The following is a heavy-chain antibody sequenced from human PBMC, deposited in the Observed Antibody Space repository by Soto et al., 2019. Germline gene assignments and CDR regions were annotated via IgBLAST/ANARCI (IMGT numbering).Heavy chain of an antibody. Sequence: GGSLKLSCAASGFTFSNYVMSWVRQAPGKGLEWVSIISDSGDSIYYTDSVKGRFTISRDNSKNTLYLQLNSLRAEDTAVYYCAKGGQQLVRFDSWGQGALVTVSS. V-gene: IGHV3-23*01. CDR2: ISDSGDSI. CDR1: GFTFSNYV. J-gene: IGHJ4*02. CDR3: AKGGQQLVRFDS. D-gene: IGHD6-13*01.